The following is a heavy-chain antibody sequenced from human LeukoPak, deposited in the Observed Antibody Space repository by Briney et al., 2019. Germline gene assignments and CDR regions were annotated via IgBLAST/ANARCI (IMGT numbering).Heavy chain of an antibody. CDR2: INNDGSRT. J-gene: IGHJ4*02. Sequence: GGSLRLSCAASGFTLSNSWMFWVRQPPGKGLKYVSEINNDGSRTSYADSVKGRFTISRDGAENTLFLQMNSLRAEDTALYFCARGGVSGGFDYWGQGTLVTVSS. CDR3: ARGGVSGGFDY. D-gene: IGHD3-10*01. V-gene: IGHV3-74*01. CDR1: GFTLSNSW.